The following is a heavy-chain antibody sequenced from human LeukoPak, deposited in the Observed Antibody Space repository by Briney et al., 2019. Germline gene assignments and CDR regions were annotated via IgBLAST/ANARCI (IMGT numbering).Heavy chain of an antibody. CDR2: IIPIFGTA. Sequence: GASVKVSCKASGGTFSSYAISWVRQAPGQGLEWMGGIIPIFGTANYAQKFQGRVTITADKSTSTAYMELSSLRSEDTAVYYCARLPGGRTGTTNYYYYYYMDVWGKGTTVTVSS. CDR1: GGTFSSYA. D-gene: IGHD1-7*01. V-gene: IGHV1-69*06. CDR3: ARLPGGRTGTTNYYYYYYMDV. J-gene: IGHJ6*03.